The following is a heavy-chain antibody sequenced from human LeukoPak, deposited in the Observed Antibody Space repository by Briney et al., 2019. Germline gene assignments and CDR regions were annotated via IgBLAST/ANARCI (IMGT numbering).Heavy chain of an antibody. Sequence: GGSLRLSCAASGFTVGSDYMSWVRQAPGKGLEWVSVIYSGDTTYYADSVKGRFTISRDNSKNTLFLQMNSLRAEDTAVYYCARSVAKVGHYYYYGMDVWGQGTTVTVSS. CDR1: GFTVGSDY. CDR2: IYSGDTT. CDR3: ARSVAKVGHYYYYGMDV. J-gene: IGHJ6*02. V-gene: IGHV3-53*01. D-gene: IGHD5/OR15-5a*01.